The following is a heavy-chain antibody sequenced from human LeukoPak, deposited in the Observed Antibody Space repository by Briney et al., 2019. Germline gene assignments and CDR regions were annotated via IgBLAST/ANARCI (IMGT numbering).Heavy chain of an antibody. V-gene: IGHV3-30*02. CDR3: AVGDSAAAGTRHYYYGMDV. Sequence: TGGSLRLSCAASGFTFSSYGMHWVRQAPGKGLEWVAFIRYDGSNKYYADSVKGRFTISRDNSKNTLYLQMNSLRAEDTAVYYCAVGDSAAAGTRHYYYGMDVWGQGTTVTVSS. J-gene: IGHJ6*02. D-gene: IGHD6-13*01. CDR2: IRYDGSNK. CDR1: GFTFSSYG.